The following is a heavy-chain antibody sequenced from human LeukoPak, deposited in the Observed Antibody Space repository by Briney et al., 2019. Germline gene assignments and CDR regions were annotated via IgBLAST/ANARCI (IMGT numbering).Heavy chain of an antibody. J-gene: IGHJ4*02. Sequence: GGSLRLSCAASGFTSSSYAMHWVRQAPGKGLEWVAVISYDGSNKYYADSVKGRFTISRDNSKNTLYLQMNSLRAEDTAVYYCAKSEYSSPEPDWGQGTLVTVSS. D-gene: IGHD6-6*01. V-gene: IGHV3-30-3*02. CDR2: ISYDGSNK. CDR3: AKSEYSSPEPD. CDR1: GFTSSSYA.